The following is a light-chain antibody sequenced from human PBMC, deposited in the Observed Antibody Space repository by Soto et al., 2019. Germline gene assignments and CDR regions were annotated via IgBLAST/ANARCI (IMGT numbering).Light chain of an antibody. CDR2: DAS. Sequence: EIVLTQSPATLSLSPGERATLSCRASQSVSSYLAWYQQKPGQAPRLLIYDASNRATGIPARFSGSGSGTDFTLTISSLEREDFAVYYCQQRSNWSTLLTFVGGTKV. CDR1: QSVSSY. CDR3: QQRSNWSTLLT. J-gene: IGKJ4*01. V-gene: IGKV3-11*01.